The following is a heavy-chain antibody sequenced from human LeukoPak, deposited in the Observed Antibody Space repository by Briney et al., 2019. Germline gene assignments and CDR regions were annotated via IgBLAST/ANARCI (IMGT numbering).Heavy chain of an antibody. J-gene: IGHJ4*02. D-gene: IGHD5-12*01. Sequence: SVKVSCKASGGTFSSYAISWVRQVPGQGLEWMGGIIPIFGTANYAQKFQGRVTITADESTSTAYMELSSLRSEDTAVYYCARGPRYSGYDYTHWGQGTLVTVSS. CDR3: ARGPRYSGYDYTH. CDR1: GGTFSSYA. CDR2: IIPIFGTA. V-gene: IGHV1-69*13.